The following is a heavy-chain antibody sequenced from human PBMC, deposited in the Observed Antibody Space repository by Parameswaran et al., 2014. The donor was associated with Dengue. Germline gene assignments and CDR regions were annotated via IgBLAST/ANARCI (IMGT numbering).Heavy chain of an antibody. Sequence: GSLRLSCAVYGGSFSGYYWSWIRQPPGKGLEWIGEINHSGSTNYNPSLKSRVTISVDTSKNQFSLKLSSVTAADTAVYYCASVLVYYYGMDVWGPRDHGHRLL. V-gene: IGHV4-34*01. CDR3: ASVLVYYYGMDV. CDR2: INHSGST. CDR1: GGSFSGYY. J-gene: IGHJ6*01.